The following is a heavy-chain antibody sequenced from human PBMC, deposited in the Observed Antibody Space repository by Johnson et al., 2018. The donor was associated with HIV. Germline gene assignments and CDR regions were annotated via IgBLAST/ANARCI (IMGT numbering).Heavy chain of an antibody. J-gene: IGHJ3*02. Sequence: VQLVDPRGGFVHPGGSLRLPCAASGSTFISNWMSWVRQAPGTGLEWVANIKQNGSAKYYVDSVKDQITISRDNAKNSLYLQMNSLRAEDTAVYYCARDQWMAGDAFDIWGQGTVVTVSS. CDR2: IKQNGSAK. V-gene: IGHV3-7*01. D-gene: IGHD5-24*01. CDR3: ARDQWMAGDAFDI. CDR1: GSTFISNW.